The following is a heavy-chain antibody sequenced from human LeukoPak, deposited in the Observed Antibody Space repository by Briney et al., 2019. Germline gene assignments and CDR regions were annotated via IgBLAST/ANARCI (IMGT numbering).Heavy chain of an antibody. CDR2: IRSKAYGGTI. CDR3: TEVVTPGGAFDI. J-gene: IGHJ3*02. D-gene: IGHD4-23*01. V-gene: IGHV3-49*04. Sequence: GGSLRLSCTASGFTFGDYAMSWVRQAPGKGLEWVGFIRSKAYGGTIEYAASVKGRFTISRDDSKSIAYLQMNSLKTEDTAVYYCTEVVTPGGAFDIWGQGTMVTVSS. CDR1: GFTFGDYA.